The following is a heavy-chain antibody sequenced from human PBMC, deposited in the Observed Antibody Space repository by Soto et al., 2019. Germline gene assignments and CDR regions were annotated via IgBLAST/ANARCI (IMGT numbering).Heavy chain of an antibody. CDR3: ARRRQIVGAMRDFHY. V-gene: IGHV1-18*01. CDR2: ISAYNGNT. D-gene: IGHD1-26*01. CDR1: GYTFTSYG. J-gene: IGHJ4*02. Sequence: ASVKVSCKASGYTFTSYGISWVRQAPGQGLEWMGWISAYNGNTNYAQKLQGRVTMTTDTSTSTAYMELRSLRSDDTAVYYCARRRQIVGAMRDFHYWGQGTLVTVSS.